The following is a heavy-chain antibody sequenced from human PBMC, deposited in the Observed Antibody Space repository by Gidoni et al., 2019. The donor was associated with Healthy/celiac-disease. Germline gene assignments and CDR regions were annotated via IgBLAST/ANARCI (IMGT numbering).Heavy chain of an antibody. D-gene: IGHD6-13*01. CDR2: IWYDGSNK. CDR1: GFTFSSAG. V-gene: IGHV3-33*01. Sequence: QVQLVESGGGVVQPGRSLRLSCAASGFTFSSAGMHWVRQAPGKGLGWVAVIWYDGSNKYHADSVKGRFTISRDNSKNTLYLQMNSLRAEDTAVYYCARGAAAGTRSYYYYGMDVWGQGTTVTVSS. J-gene: IGHJ6*02. CDR3: ARGAAAGTRSYYYYGMDV.